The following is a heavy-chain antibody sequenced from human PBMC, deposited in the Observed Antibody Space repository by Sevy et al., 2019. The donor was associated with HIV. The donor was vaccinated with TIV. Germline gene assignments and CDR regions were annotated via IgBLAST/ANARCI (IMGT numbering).Heavy chain of an antibody. J-gene: IGHJ6*02. V-gene: IGHV1-2*02. Sequence: ASVKVSCKASGYTFTGYYMHWVRQAPGQGLEWMGWINPNSGGTNYAQKFQGRVTMTRDTSISTAYMELSRLRSDDTAVYYCAREGSRVLYYYYGMDVWGQGTTVTVSS. CDR3: AREGSRVLYYYYGMDV. D-gene: IGHD6-13*01. CDR1: GYTFTGYY. CDR2: INPNSGGT.